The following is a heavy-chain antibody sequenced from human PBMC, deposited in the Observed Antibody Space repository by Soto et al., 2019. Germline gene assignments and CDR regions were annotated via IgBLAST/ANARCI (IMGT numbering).Heavy chain of an antibody. CDR1: GFNFSTYD. J-gene: IGHJ6*02. Sequence: GGSLRLSCAASGFNFSTYDMHWVRQATGKGLEWVSGIGTAGGTYYSGSVKGRFTISRENAKNSLYLQVNSLRAGDTAVYYCARGIPPDVWGQGTTVTVSS. CDR3: ARGIPPDV. CDR2: IGTAGGT. V-gene: IGHV3-13*04.